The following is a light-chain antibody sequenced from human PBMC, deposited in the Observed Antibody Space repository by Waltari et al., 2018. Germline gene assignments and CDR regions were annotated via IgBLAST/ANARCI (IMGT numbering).Light chain of an antibody. J-gene: IGKJ5*01. CDR1: QSVSSSH. CDR3: QQYGSSPT. CDR2: GAS. Sequence: EIVLTQSPGTLSLSPGERATLPCRASQSVSSSHLAWYQQKPGQAPRLLISGASSRATGSPDRFSGSGSGTDCTLTISRLEPEDFAVYYCQQYGSSPTFGQGTRLEIK. V-gene: IGKV3-20*01.